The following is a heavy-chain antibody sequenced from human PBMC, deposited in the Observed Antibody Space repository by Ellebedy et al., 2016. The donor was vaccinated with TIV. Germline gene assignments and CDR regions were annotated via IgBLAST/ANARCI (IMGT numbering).Heavy chain of an antibody. CDR1: GFTFSSYS. Sequence: GESLKISCAASGFTFSSYSMNWVRQAPGKGLEWVSYISSSSSTIYYADSVKGRFTISRDNAKNSLYLQMNSLRDEDTAVYYCARDLAVQWLVSGPPNWFNPWGQGTLVTVSS. J-gene: IGHJ5*02. D-gene: IGHD6-19*01. CDR2: ISSSSSTI. CDR3: ARDLAVQWLVSGPPNWFNP. V-gene: IGHV3-48*02.